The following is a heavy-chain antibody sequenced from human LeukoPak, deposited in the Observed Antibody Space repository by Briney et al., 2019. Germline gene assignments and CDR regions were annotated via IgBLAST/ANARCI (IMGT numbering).Heavy chain of an antibody. V-gene: IGHV5-51*01. D-gene: IGHD2-15*01. J-gene: IGHJ3*02. CDR2: IYPGDSNT. Sequence: GAYLKISCKGSGYSFTSYWIGWVRQMPGKGLEWMGIIYPGDSNTRNSPSFQGQVTISADKSISTAYLQWSSLKASDTAMYYCARRQGSCSGGSCYFYGNPTDAFDIWGQGTMVTVSS. CDR1: GYSFTSYW. CDR3: ARRQGSCSGGSCYFYGNPTDAFDI.